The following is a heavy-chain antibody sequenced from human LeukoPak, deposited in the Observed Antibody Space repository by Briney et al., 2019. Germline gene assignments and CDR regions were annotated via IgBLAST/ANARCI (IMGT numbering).Heavy chain of an antibody. Sequence: ASVKVSCKASGYTFTASYMHWVRQAPGQGLEWMGWLNPNSGDTKDAQKFQGRVTMTRDTSINTAYMELSRLRSDDTAVYYCARARTGDSSGYRPRIFDIWGQGTMVTVSS. V-gene: IGHV1-2*02. J-gene: IGHJ3*02. CDR2: LNPNSGDT. D-gene: IGHD3-22*01. CDR3: ARARTGDSSGYRPRIFDI. CDR1: GYTFTASY.